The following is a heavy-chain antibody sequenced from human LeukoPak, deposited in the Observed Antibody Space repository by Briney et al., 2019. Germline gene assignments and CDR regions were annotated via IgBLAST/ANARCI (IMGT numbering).Heavy chain of an antibody. Sequence: GGSLRLSCAASGFTFSSYWMNWARQAPGKGLEWVANIKQDGSEKDYVDSVEGRFTISRDNAKNSLYLQMNSLRAEDTAVYYCARVSSLAVAGFFDYWGQGILVTVSS. CDR2: IKQDGSEK. J-gene: IGHJ4*02. CDR3: ARVSSLAVAGFFDY. V-gene: IGHV3-7*01. D-gene: IGHD6-19*01. CDR1: GFTFSSYW.